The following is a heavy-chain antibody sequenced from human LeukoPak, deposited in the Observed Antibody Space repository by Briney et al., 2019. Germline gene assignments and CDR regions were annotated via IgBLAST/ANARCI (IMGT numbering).Heavy chain of an antibody. V-gene: IGHV4-59*01. CDR2: IYYSGST. D-gene: IGHD2-15*01. Sequence: SETLSLTCTVSGGSISSYYWSWIRQRPGKGLEWIGYIYYSGSTNYNPSLKSRVTISVDTSKNQFSLKLSSVTAADTAVYYCAREVVPLDAFDIWGQGTMVTVSS. CDR3: AREVVPLDAFDI. CDR1: GGSISSYY. J-gene: IGHJ3*02.